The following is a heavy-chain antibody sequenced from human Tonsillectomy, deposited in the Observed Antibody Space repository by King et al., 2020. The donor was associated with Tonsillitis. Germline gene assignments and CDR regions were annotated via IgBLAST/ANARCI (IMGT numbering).Heavy chain of an antibody. Sequence: VQLQESGPGVVKPSETLSLTCTVSGGSISSYYWTWIRQPPGKGLEWIGYIHYSGSTNNNPSLKSRVTISVDTSKNRFSLRLRSVTAADTAVYYCARGYSSGYYKNGMDVWGQGTTVTVSS. V-gene: IGHV4-59*01. CDR1: GGSISSYY. J-gene: IGHJ6*02. D-gene: IGHD3-22*01. CDR2: IHYSGST. CDR3: ARGYSSGYYKNGMDV.